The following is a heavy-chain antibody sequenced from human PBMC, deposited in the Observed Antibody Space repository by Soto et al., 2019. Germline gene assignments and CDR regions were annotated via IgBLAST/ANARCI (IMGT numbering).Heavy chain of an antibody. Sequence: EVQLVESGGGLVQPGGSLRLSCAASGFTFSSYSMNWVRQAPGKGLEWVSYISSSSSTIYYADSVKGRFTISRDNAKNSLYLQMNSLRAEDTAVYYCARGPPIAAAGYYMDVWGKGTTVTVSS. V-gene: IGHV3-48*01. CDR3: ARGPPIAAAGYYMDV. CDR1: GFTFSSYS. CDR2: ISSSSSTI. J-gene: IGHJ6*03. D-gene: IGHD6-13*01.